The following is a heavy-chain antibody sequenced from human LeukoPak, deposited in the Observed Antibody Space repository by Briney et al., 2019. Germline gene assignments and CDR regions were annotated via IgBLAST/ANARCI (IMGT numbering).Heavy chain of an antibody. Sequence: ASVKVSCKASGYTFTSNYIHWVRQAPGQGLEWMGMIYPRDGSTSYAQEFQGRVTVIRDTSTSTVHMELSGLRSEDTAVYYCARDQEGFDFWGQGTLVTVSS. CDR2: IYPRDGST. J-gene: IGHJ4*02. V-gene: IGHV1-46*01. CDR1: GYTFTSNY. CDR3: ARDQEGFDF.